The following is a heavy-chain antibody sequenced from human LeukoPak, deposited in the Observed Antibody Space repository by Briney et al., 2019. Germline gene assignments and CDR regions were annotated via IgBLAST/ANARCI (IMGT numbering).Heavy chain of an antibody. J-gene: IGHJ4*02. Sequence: GASVKVSCKASGYTFTSYGISWVRQAPGQGLEWMGWISAYNGNTNYAQKLQGRVTMTTDTSTSTAYMELRSLRSDDTAVYYYARDSFSGYASRMDYWGQGTLVTVSS. CDR2: ISAYNGNT. V-gene: IGHV1-18*01. CDR1: GYTFTSYG. CDR3: ARDSFSGYASRMDY. D-gene: IGHD5-12*01.